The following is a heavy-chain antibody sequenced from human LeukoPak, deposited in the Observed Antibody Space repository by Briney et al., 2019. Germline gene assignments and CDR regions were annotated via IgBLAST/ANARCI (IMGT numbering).Heavy chain of an antibody. CDR3: ARDRDSSSWYPWGYNWFDP. D-gene: IGHD6-13*01. CDR1: VFTFSTYL. Sequence: GGSLTLSCAASVFTFSTYLMSWVRPAPGKGVEGVANIKKDGSEKYYVDSVKGRFTISRDNSKNTLYLQMNSLRAEDTAVYYCARDRDSSSWYPWGYNWFDPWGQGTLVTVSS. J-gene: IGHJ5*02. V-gene: IGHV3-7*01. CDR2: IKKDGSEK.